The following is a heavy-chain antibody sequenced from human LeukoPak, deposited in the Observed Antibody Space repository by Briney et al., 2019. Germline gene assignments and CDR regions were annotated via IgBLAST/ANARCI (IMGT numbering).Heavy chain of an antibody. CDR3: ARERGIAVAGIDY. CDR1: GFTFSIYG. CDR2: ISDNGGNT. D-gene: IGHD6-19*01. V-gene: IGHV3-21*01. J-gene: IGHJ4*02. Sequence: GGTLRLSCAASGFTFSIYGMGWVRQAPGKGLEWVSSISDNGGNTYYADSAKGRFTISRDNAKNSLYLQMNSLRAEDTAVYYCARERGIAVAGIDYWGQGTLVTVSS.